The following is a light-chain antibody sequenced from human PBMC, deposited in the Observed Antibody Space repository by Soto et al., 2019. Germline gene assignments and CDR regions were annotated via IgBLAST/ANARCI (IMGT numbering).Light chain of an antibody. V-gene: IGLV2-8*01. Sequence: QSVLTQPPSASWSPGQSVTISCTGTSSDVGGYNYVSWYQQHPGKAPKLMIYEVSKRPSGVPDRFSGSKSGNTASLTVSGLQAEDEADYYCSSYAGSNNSYVVFCGVTKLTVL. CDR1: SSDVGGYNY. CDR3: SSYAGSNNSYVV. J-gene: IGLJ2*01. CDR2: EVS.